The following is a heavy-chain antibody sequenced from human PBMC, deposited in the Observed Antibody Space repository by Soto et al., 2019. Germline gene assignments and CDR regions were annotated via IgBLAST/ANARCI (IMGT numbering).Heavy chain of an antibody. Sequence: GASVKVSCKASGYTFTGYYMHWVRQAPGQGLEWMGWINPNSGGTNYAQKFQGWVTMTRDTSISTAYMELSRLRSDDTAVYYCARALDTAMVPPYYWGQGTLVTVSS. D-gene: IGHD5-18*01. CDR1: GYTFTGYY. V-gene: IGHV1-2*04. CDR2: INPNSGGT. CDR3: ARALDTAMVPPYY. J-gene: IGHJ4*02.